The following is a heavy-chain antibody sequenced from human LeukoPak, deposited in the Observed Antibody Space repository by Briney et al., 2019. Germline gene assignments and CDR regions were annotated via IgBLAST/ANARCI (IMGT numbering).Heavy chain of an antibody. CDR3: ASNASSSYGMDV. D-gene: IGHD6-13*01. CDR2: ISSSSSYI. Sequence: KSGGSLRLSCAASGFTFSSYSMNWVRQAPGKGLEWVSSISSSSSYIYYADSVKGRFTISRDNAKNSLYLQMNSLRAEDTAVYYCASNASSSYGMDVWGQGTTVTVSS. J-gene: IGHJ6*02. CDR1: GFTFSSYS. V-gene: IGHV3-21*01.